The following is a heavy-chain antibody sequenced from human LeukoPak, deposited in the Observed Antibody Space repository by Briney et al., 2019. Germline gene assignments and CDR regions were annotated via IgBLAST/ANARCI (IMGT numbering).Heavy chain of an antibody. V-gene: IGHV1-18*01. Sequence: GASVKVSCKTSGYTFASYGLSWVRQAPGQGLEWMGWISPYNGNTNYAQKFQGRVTMTTDTSTNTGHMELRSLRSDDTAVYYCARVVHVGNDAFDIWGQGTMITVSS. D-gene: IGHD2-8*01. CDR1: GYTFASYG. J-gene: IGHJ3*02. CDR2: ISPYNGNT. CDR3: ARVVHVGNDAFDI.